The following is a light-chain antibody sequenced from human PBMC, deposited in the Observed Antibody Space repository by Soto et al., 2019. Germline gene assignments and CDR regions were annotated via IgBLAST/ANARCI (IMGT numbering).Light chain of an antibody. CDR3: GTWDSSLTTFV. CDR2: VNY. Sequence: QSVLTQPPSVSAAPGQKVTISCSGSSSDIGRNYVSWYKHLPRTAPKLLIYVNYKRPSGIPDRFSGSKSGTSATLDITGLQTGDEADYYCGTWDSSLTTFVFGTGTKLTVL. V-gene: IGLV1-51*02. CDR1: SSDIGRNY. J-gene: IGLJ1*01.